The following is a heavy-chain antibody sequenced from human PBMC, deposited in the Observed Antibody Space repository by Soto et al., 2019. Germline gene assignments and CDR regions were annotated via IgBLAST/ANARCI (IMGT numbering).Heavy chain of an antibody. Sequence: EVQLVESGGGLVQPGGSLRLSCAASGFTFSSYWMSWVRQAPGKGLEWVANIKQDGSEKYYVDSVKRRFTISRDNAKNSLYLQMNSLRAEDTAVYYCASIRTVSSIAARLGIAWFDPWGQGTLVTVSS. CDR3: ASIRTVSSIAARLGIAWFDP. CDR1: GFTFSSYW. J-gene: IGHJ5*02. CDR2: IKQDGSEK. V-gene: IGHV3-7*01. D-gene: IGHD6-6*01.